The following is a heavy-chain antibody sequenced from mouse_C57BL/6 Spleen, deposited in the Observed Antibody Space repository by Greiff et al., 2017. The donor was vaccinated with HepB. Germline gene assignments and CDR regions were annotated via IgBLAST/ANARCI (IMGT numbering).Heavy chain of an antibody. D-gene: IGHD2-3*01. CDR2: IDPSDSYT. Sequence: QVQLKQPGAELVKPGASVKLSCKASGYTFTSYWMQWVKQRPGQGLEWIGEIDPSDSYTNYNQKFKGKATLTVDTSSSTAYMQLSSLTSEDSAVYYCARTDGWFAYWGQGTLVTVSA. J-gene: IGHJ3*01. CDR1: GYTFTSYW. CDR3: ARTDGWFAY. V-gene: IGHV1-50*01.